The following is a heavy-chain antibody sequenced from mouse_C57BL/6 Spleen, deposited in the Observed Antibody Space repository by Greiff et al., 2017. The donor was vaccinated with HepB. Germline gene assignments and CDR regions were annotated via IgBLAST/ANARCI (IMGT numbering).Heavy chain of an antibody. Sequence: QVQLQQSGAELVKPGASVKMSCKASGYTFTSYWITWVKQRPGQGLEWIGDIYPGSGSTNYNEKFKSKATLTVDTSSSTAYMQLSSLTSEDSAVYYCARGVLLYWYFDVWGTGTTVTVSS. CDR1: GYTFTSYW. D-gene: IGHD1-1*01. V-gene: IGHV1-55*01. CDR3: ARGVLLYWYFDV. CDR2: IYPGSGST. J-gene: IGHJ1*03.